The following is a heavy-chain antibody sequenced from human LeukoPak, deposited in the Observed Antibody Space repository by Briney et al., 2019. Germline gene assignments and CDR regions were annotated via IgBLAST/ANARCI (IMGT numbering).Heavy chain of an antibody. CDR3: TTDEWYYYDSSAGY. Sequence: SGGSLRLSCTASGFTFGGYAMSWVRQAPGKGLEWVGFIRSKAYGGTTEYAASVKGRFTISRDDSKNTLYLQMNSLKTEDTAVYYCTTDEWYYYDSSAGYWGQGTLVTVSS. V-gene: IGHV3-49*04. CDR2: IRSKAYGGTT. CDR1: GFTFGGYA. D-gene: IGHD3-22*01. J-gene: IGHJ4*02.